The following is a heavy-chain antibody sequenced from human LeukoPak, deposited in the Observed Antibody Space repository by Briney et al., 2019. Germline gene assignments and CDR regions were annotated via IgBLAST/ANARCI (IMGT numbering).Heavy chain of an antibody. Sequence: PGGSLRLSCTASGFTFGDYAMSWFRQAPGKGLEWVGFIRSKAYGGTTEYAASVKGRFTISRDDSKSIAYLQMNSLKTEDTAVYYCTKYQLLYGAYYMDVWGKGTTVTVFS. V-gene: IGHV3-49*03. D-gene: IGHD2-2*02. CDR1: GFTFGDYA. CDR2: IRSKAYGGTT. J-gene: IGHJ6*03. CDR3: TKYQLLYGAYYMDV.